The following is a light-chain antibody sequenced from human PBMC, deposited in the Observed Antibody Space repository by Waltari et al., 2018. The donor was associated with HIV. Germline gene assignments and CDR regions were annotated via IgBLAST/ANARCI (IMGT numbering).Light chain of an antibody. CDR3: SSRDTTGKFWV. Sequence: SSELTQDPFVSVAPGQTARITCQGDILRFYYGSWYQQRPGQAPRLFSYGSNNPPSGIPDPFSGSTSGNPIAFTLTWTPAEDEGDFFCSSRDTTGKFWVFGSGT. CDR1: ILRFYY. CDR2: GSN. V-gene: IGLV3-19*01. J-gene: IGLJ1*01.